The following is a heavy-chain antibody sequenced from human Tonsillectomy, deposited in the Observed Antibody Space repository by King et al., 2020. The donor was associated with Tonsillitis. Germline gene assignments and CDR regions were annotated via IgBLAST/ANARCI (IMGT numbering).Heavy chain of an antibody. V-gene: IGHV1-8*01. CDR3: ASSTIGAFWSGSPLDY. J-gene: IGHJ4*02. Sequence: QLVQSGAEVKKPGASVKVSCKASGYTFTSYEINWVRQATGQGLEWMGWMKPNSGNTGYAQKFQGRVTMTRNTSISTAYMEVSSLRSEDTAVYYCASSTIGAFWSGSPLDYWGQGTLVTVSS. D-gene: IGHD3-3*01. CDR1: GYTFTSYE. CDR2: MKPNSGNT.